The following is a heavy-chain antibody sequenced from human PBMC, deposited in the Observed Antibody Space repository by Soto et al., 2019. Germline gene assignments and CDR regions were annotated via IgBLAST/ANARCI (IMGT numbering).Heavy chain of an antibody. D-gene: IGHD6-19*01. J-gene: IGHJ4*02. V-gene: IGHV4-59*08. CDR1: GGSINSYY. CDR3: ARRYSSGLDY. Sequence: PSETLSLTCTVSGGSINSYYWSWIRQPPGKGLEWIGYIYYSGSTKYNPSLKSRVTISVDTSKNQFSLNLSSVTAADTAVYYCARRYSSGLDYWGQGTLVTVSS. CDR2: IYYSGST.